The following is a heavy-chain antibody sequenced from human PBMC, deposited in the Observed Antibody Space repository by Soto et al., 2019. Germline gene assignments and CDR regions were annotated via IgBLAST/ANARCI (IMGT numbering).Heavy chain of an antibody. CDR3: ALSSFSGCSCYKRYAFDC. V-gene: IGHV4-34*01. CDR1: GGSFSGYY. D-gene: IGHD2-15*01. J-gene: IGHJ3*01. CDR2: INHSGST. Sequence: SETLSLTCAVYGGSFSGYYWSWIRQPPGKGLEWIGEINHSGSTNYNPSLKSRVTMSVDTSKNQFSLKLSSVTAADTAVYYCALSSFSGCSCYKRYAFDCWGQRTMVPGSS.